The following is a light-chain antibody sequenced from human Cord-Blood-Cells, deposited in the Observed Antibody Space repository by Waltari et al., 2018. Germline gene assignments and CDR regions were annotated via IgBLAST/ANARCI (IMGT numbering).Light chain of an antibody. V-gene: IGLV3-19*01. Sequence: SSELTQDPAVSVALGQTVRITCQGDSLRRYTAPWYQQKPGQAPVLVIYGKNNRPSGIPDRFSGSSSGNTASLTITGAQAEDEADYYCNSRDSSGNHLVFGGGTKLTVL. CDR2: GKN. J-gene: IGLJ2*01. CDR1: SLRRYT. CDR3: NSRDSSGNHLV.